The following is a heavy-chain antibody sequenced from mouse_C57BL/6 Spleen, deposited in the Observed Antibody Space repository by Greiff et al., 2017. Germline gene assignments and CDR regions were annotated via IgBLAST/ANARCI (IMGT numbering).Heavy chain of an antibody. J-gene: IGHJ2*01. CDR1: GYTFTSYW. CDR3: ARVDHYFDY. V-gene: IGHV1-50*01. Sequence: QVQLQQPGAELVKPGASVKLSCKASGYTFTSYWMQWVKQRPGQGLEWIGEIDPSDSYTNYNQKFKSKATLTVDTSSSTAYMQLSSLTSEDSAVYYCARVDHYFDYWGQGTTLTVSS. CDR2: IDPSDSYT.